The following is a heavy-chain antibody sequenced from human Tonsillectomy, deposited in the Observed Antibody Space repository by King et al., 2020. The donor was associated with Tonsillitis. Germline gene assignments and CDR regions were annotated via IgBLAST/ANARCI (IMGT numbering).Heavy chain of an antibody. CDR1: GFTFSSYA. D-gene: IGHD3-10*01. Sequence: VQLVESGGGLVQPGGSLRLSCAASGFTFSSYAMSWVRQAPGKGLAWVSAISGSGVSTYYADSVKGRFTISRDNSKNTLYLKMNSRRAEDTAVYYCAKVRGRYGSGSYCDYWGQGTLVTVSS. CDR2: ISGSGVST. J-gene: IGHJ4*02. CDR3: AKVRGRYGSGSYCDY. V-gene: IGHV3-23*04.